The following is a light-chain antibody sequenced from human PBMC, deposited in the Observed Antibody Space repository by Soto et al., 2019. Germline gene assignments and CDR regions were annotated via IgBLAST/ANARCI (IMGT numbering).Light chain of an antibody. Sequence: EIVMTQSPSTVSVSAGERSTLSCMASQSVSSNLAWYQQKPGQAPRLLIYGASNRATGIPDRFSGSGSGTDFTLTISSLEPEDFAIYYCQQRQYWPPITFGQGTKV. J-gene: IGKJ1*01. CDR3: QQRQYWPPIT. V-gene: IGKV3D-15*01. CDR1: QSVSSN. CDR2: GAS.